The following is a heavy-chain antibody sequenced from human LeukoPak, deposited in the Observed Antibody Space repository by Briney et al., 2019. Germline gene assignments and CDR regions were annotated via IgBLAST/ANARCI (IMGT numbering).Heavy chain of an antibody. Sequence: SVKVSCKASGGTFSSYAISWVRQAPGQGLEWMGGIIPIFGTANYAQKFQGRVTITADESTSTVYMELSSLRSEDTAVYYCARDDRGSGYSEHPWFDPWGQGTLVTVSS. V-gene: IGHV1-69*13. J-gene: IGHJ5*02. CDR1: GGTFSSYA. CDR2: IIPIFGTA. CDR3: ARDDRGSGYSEHPWFDP. D-gene: IGHD3-22*01.